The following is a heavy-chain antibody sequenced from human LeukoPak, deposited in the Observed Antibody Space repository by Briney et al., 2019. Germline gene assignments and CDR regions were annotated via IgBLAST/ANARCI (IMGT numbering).Heavy chain of an antibody. CDR1: GFTFSTYA. D-gene: IGHD2-15*01. J-gene: IGHJ4*02. CDR3: AKRLLKGEAGRALDY. Sequence: GGSLRLSCAASGFTFSTYAMSWVRQAPGKGLEWVSVISGNGRTTYYADSVKGRFTISRDNSKNTLYLQMDSLRVEDTAIYYCAKRLLKGEAGRALDYWGQGTLVPVSS. V-gene: IGHV3-23*01. CDR2: ISGNGRTT.